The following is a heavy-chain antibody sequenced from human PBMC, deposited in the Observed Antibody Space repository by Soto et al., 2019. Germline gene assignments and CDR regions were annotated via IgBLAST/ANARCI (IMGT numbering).Heavy chain of an antibody. Sequence: QVQLVQSGAEEKKPGASVKVSCKASGYTFTSYAMHWVRQAPGQRLEWMGWINAGNGNTKYSQKFQGRVTITRDTTASTAYMELSSLSSEDTAVYYCARYRQQLNWFHPWGQGTLVTVFS. CDR3: ARYRQQLNWFHP. CDR1: GYTFTSYA. D-gene: IGHD6-13*01. J-gene: IGHJ5*02. CDR2: INAGNGNT. V-gene: IGHV1-3*05.